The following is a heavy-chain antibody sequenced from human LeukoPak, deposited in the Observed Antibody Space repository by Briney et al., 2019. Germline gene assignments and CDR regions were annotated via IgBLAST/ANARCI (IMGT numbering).Heavy chain of an antibody. CDR2: ISYDGSNK. CDR1: GFTFSSYA. CDR3: ARGAVSVNDDAFDI. J-gene: IGHJ3*02. Sequence: GGSLRLSCAASGFTFSSYAMHWVRQAPGKGLEWVAVISYDGSNKYYADSVKGRFTISRDNSKNTLYLQMNSLRAEDTAVYYCARGAVSVNDDAFDIWGQGTMVTVSS. D-gene: IGHD1-1*01. V-gene: IGHV3-30-3*01.